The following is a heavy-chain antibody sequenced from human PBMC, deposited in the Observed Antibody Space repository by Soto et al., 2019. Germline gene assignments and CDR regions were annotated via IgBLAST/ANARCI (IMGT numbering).Heavy chain of an antibody. J-gene: IGHJ6*02. D-gene: IGHD3-10*01. CDR1: GFTFSSYG. CDR3: AKDSPQAVLYGSGSYNPRNYYYYYYGMDV. V-gene: IGHV3-30*18. CDR2: ISYDGSNK. Sequence: PGGSLRLSCAASGFTFSSYGMHWVRQAPGKGLEWVAVISYDGSNKYYADSVKGRFTISRDNSKNTLYLQMNSLRAEDTAVYYCAKDSPQAVLYGSGSYNPRNYYYYYYGMDVWGQGTTVTVSS.